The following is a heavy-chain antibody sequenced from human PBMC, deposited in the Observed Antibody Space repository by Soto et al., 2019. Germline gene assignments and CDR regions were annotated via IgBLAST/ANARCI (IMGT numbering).Heavy chain of an antibody. CDR2: IYSGGYT. CDR1: GFTVSNNY. V-gene: IGHV3-53*01. Sequence: EVQLVESGGGLIQPGGSLRLSCAVSGFTVSNNYMSWVRQAPGKGLEGVSVIYSGGYTAYGDSVKGRFTISRDNSKNTHYPKMKTRGAAASRVFSCPPSRGGGGYWGQGTLVTVSS. D-gene: IGHD3-10*01. CDR3: PPSRGGGGY. J-gene: IGHJ4*02.